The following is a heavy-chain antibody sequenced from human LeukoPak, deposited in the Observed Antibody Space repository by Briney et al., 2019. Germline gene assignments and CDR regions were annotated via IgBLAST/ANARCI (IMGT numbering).Heavy chain of an antibody. CDR2: INYLGHFT. CDR3: AKDPNWEGGY. J-gene: IGHJ4*02. Sequence: PGGSLRLSCAASGFSFGDSDMNWFRQAPGEGPQWVANINYLGHFTSYADSVKGRFTIARDNSKNMLFLQMDGLRVEDTAIYYCAKDPNWEGGYWGQGILVPVSS. CDR1: GFSFGDSD. V-gene: IGHV3-23*01. D-gene: IGHD1-1*01.